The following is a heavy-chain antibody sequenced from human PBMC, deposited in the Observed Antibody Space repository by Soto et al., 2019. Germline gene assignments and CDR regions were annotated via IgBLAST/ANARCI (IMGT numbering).Heavy chain of an antibody. Sequence: HPGGSLRLSCAASGFTFSSYAMSWVRQAPGKGLEWVSAISGSGGSTYYADSVKGRFTISRDNSKNTLYLQMNSLRAEDTAVYYCAKRGSLAVDGVTAIYYLDYWGQGTLVTVSS. J-gene: IGHJ4*02. V-gene: IGHV3-23*01. CDR1: GFTFSSYA. D-gene: IGHD2-21*02. CDR3: AKRGSLAVDGVTAIYYLDY. CDR2: ISGSGGST.